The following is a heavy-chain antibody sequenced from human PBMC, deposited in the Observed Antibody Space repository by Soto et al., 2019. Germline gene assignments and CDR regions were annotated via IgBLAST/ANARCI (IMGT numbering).Heavy chain of an antibody. Sequence: QVQLVQSGAEVKQPGASVKVSCKASGYTFTDYYIHWVRQAPGQGLEWMGYINPSSGATNYAQKFQGRVTMTRDTAPNTAYVDLSRLRSDDTAVDYCARVEGSASSAGDWGQGTLVTVSS. CDR3: ARVEGSASSAGD. CDR2: INPSSGAT. J-gene: IGHJ4*02. V-gene: IGHV1-2*02. CDR1: GYTFTDYY. D-gene: IGHD6-6*01.